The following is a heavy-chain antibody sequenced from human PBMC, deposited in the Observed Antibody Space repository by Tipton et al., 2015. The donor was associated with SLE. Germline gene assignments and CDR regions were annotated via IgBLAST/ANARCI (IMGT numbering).Heavy chain of an antibody. D-gene: IGHD5-12*01. CDR1: GGSFSGYY. J-gene: IGHJ4*02. V-gene: IGHV4-34*01. CDR2: INHSGGT. CDR3: ARDRSGGGGYVLDS. Sequence: TLSLTCAVYGGSFSGYYWSWIRQPPGKGLEWIGEINHSGGTNYNPSLKSRVTISVDTSKNQFSLKLSSVTAADTAVYFCARDRSGGGGYVLDSWGQGTLVTVSS.